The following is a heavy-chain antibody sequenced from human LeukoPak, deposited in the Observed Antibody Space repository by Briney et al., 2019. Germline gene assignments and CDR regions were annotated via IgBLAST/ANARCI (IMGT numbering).Heavy chain of an antibody. D-gene: IGHD1-1*01. J-gene: IGHJ4*02. CDR3: ARSGVNWNPNEFDY. V-gene: IGHV1-8*01. Sequence: ASVKVSCKSSGYTFTSYDINWVRQATGQGLEWMGWMNPNSGNTGYAQKFQGRVTMTRNTSISTAYMELSSLRSEDTAVYYCARSGVNWNPNEFDYWGQGTLVTVSS. CDR1: GYTFTSYD. CDR2: MNPNSGNT.